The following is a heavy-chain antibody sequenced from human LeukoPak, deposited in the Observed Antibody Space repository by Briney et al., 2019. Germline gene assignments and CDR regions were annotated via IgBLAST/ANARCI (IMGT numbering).Heavy chain of an antibody. J-gene: IGHJ4*02. Sequence: GASATVSCKASGYTFIGYYIHWLRQAAGLGLEWMGWINCNRGDTNYAQTLQGRVTMTRDTSISTAYMELSSLKSDDTAVYYCAREVHSTRHFDYWGQGTLVTVSS. CDR2: INCNRGDT. D-gene: IGHD6-13*01. CDR1: GYTFIGYY. V-gene: IGHV1-2*02. CDR3: AREVHSTRHFDY.